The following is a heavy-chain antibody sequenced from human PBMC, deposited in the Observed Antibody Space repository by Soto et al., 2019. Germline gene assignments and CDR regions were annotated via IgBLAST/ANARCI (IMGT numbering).Heavy chain of an antibody. CDR2: ISSSVSYI. CDR1: GFTFSSYS. CDR3: AVTSLDTAMVYYYYGMDV. V-gene: IGHV3-21*01. Sequence: PWWSLRLSCASSGFTFSSYSMNWVRQAPGKGLEWVSSISSSVSYIYYADSFKCRFTIARENAKDSHYRQMNGLRAEEKAVYYCAVTSLDTAMVYYYYGMDVWGQGTTVTVSS. J-gene: IGHJ6*02. D-gene: IGHD5-18*01.